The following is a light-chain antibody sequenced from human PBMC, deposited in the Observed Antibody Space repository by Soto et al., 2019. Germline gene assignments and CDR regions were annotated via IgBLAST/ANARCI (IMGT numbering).Light chain of an antibody. CDR1: QSISNY. CDR3: QQSYLSPHT. J-gene: IGKJ2*01. CDR2: AAS. V-gene: IGKV1-39*01. Sequence: DIHMTQSPSSLSASIGDRVTVTCRASQSISNYLNWYQQKPGKAPKLLIYAASTLQSGVPSRFSGSGSGTDFTLSIISLQPEDFATYYCQQSYLSPHTFGQGTRLQIK.